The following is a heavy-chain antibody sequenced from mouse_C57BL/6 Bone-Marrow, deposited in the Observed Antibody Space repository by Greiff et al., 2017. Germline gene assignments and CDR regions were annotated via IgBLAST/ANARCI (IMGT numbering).Heavy chain of an antibody. CDR1: GYTFTDYE. J-gene: IGHJ2*01. CDR3: TVLDY. CDR2: IDPETGGT. Sequence: VQLQQSGAELVRPGASVTLSCKASGYTFTDYEMHWVKQTPVHGLEWIGAIDPETGGTAYNQKFKGKAILTAAKSSSTAYMELRSRTSEDSAVYYCTVLDYCGQGTTLTVSS. V-gene: IGHV1-15*01.